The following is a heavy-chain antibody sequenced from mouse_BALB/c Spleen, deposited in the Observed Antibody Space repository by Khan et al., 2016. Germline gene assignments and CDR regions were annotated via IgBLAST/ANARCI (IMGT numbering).Heavy chain of an antibody. CDR3: ASSVALYGNFAY. Sequence: EVQLQESGPGLVKPSQSLSLTCTVTGYSITSDYAWNWIRQFPGNKLECMGYISSSGSTIYNPSLKSRISITRDTSKNQFFLQLNSVTTEDTATXYCASSVALYGNFAYWGQGTLVTVSA. J-gene: IGHJ3*01. D-gene: IGHD2-1*01. V-gene: IGHV3-2*02. CDR1: GYSITSDYA. CDR2: ISSSGST.